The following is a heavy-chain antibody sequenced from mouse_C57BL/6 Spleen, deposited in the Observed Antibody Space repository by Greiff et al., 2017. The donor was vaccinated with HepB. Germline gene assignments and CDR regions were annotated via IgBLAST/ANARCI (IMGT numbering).Heavy chain of an antibody. Sequence: QVQLQQPGTELVKPGASVKLSCKASGYTFTSYWMHWVKQRPGQGLEWIGNINPSNGGTNYNEKFKSKATLTVDKSSSTAYMQLSSLTSEDSAVYYCARSEVLRSYYYAMDYWGQGTSVTVSS. D-gene: IGHD1-1*01. CDR2: INPSNGGT. J-gene: IGHJ4*01. V-gene: IGHV1-53*01. CDR1: GYTFTSYW. CDR3: ARSEVLRSYYYAMDY.